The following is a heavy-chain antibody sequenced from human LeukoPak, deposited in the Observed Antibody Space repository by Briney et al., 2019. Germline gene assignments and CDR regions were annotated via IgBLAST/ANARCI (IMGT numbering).Heavy chain of an antibody. CDR2: ISAYNGNT. CDR1: GYTFTSYG. Sequence: ASVKVSCKASGYTFTSYGISWVRQAPGQGLEWMGWISAYNGNTNYAQKFQGRVTMTRDTSISTAYMELSRLRSDDTAVYYCARGYYDILTGYRKFRFDPWGQGTLVTVSS. CDR3: ARGYYDILTGYRKFRFDP. D-gene: IGHD3-9*01. J-gene: IGHJ5*02. V-gene: IGHV1-18*01.